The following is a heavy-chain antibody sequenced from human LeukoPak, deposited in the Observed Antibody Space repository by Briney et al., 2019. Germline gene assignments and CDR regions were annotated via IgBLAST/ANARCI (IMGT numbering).Heavy chain of an antibody. V-gene: IGHV3-23*01. CDR1: GFTFGDYA. CDR2: IIASGRDT. Sequence: GGSLRLSCAASGFTFGDYAMNWVRQAPGKGLEWVSGIIASGRDTYYADSVKGRFTISRDTSKNTLYLQMNSLRAEDTAVYYCAKDRYYYGLGYYFDYWGQGALVTVPS. D-gene: IGHD3-10*01. CDR3: AKDRYYYGLGYYFDY. J-gene: IGHJ4*02.